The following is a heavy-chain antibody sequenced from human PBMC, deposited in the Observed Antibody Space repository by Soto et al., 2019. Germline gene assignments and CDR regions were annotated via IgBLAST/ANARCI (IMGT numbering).Heavy chain of an antibody. V-gene: IGHV3-66*01. D-gene: IGHD3-22*01. Sequence: EVQLVESGGGLVQPGGSLRLSCAASGFTVSSNYMSWVRQAPGKGLEWVSVIYSGGSTYYADSVKGRFTISRDNSKNTRYLQMNSLRAENTAVYYCARANYFDTWGQGTLVTVSS. CDR1: GFTVSSNY. CDR3: ARANYFDT. CDR2: IYSGGST. J-gene: IGHJ4*02.